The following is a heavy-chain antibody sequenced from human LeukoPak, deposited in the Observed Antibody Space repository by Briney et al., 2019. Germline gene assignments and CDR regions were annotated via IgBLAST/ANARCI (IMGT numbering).Heavy chain of an antibody. V-gene: IGHV7-4-1*02. Sequence: ASVKVSCKASGYTFNTYSITWVRQAPGQGLEWVGWINAKTGNPTYAQGFTGRFVFSLDTSVSTAYLQISSLKAEATAVYYCAREVLRFDYWGQGTLVTVSS. CDR1: GYTFNTYS. J-gene: IGHJ4*02. CDR3: AREVLRFDY. CDR2: INAKTGNP.